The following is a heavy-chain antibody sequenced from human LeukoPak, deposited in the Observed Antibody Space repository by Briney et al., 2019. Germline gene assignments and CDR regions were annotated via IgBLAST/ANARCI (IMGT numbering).Heavy chain of an antibody. J-gene: IGHJ4*02. V-gene: IGHV1-46*01. CDR1: GYTFTGYY. Sequence: ASVKVSCKASGYTFTGYYMHWVRQAPGQGLEWMGIINPSGGSTSYAQKFQARVTMTRDTSTSTVYMELSSLRSEDTAVFYCARDRASYYYDSSGYYWEGSFDFWGQGTLVTVSS. CDR3: ARDRASYYYDSSGYYWEGSFDF. CDR2: INPSGGST. D-gene: IGHD3-22*01.